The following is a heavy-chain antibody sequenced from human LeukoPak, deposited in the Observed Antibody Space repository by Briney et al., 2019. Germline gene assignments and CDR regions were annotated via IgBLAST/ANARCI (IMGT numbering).Heavy chain of an antibody. CDR2: IYHSGST. J-gene: IGHJ1*01. Sequence: TGGSLRLSCAASGFTFSNVWMNWIRQPPGKGLEWIGYIYHSGSTNYNPSLQSRVTISVDTSKNQFSLNLNSVTAADTAVYYCARGGAARLHFQNWGQGTLVTVSS. CDR1: GFTFSNVW. V-gene: IGHV4-59*01. CDR3: ARGGAARLHFQN. D-gene: IGHD6-6*01.